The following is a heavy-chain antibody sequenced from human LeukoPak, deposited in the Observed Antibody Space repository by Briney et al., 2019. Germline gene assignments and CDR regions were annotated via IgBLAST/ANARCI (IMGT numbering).Heavy chain of an antibody. D-gene: IGHD3-10*01. J-gene: IGHJ4*02. CDR2: IQYDGSTK. V-gene: IGHV3-30*02. CDR3: AKDSLNYYASGTYEDF. CDR1: GFTFDDYG. Sequence: PGGSLRLSCAASGFTFDDYGMHWVRQAPGKGLEWVAFIQYDGSTKYYADSVKGRFTISRDNPKNTLYLQMNSLRAEDTAVYYCAKDSLNYYASGTYEDFWGQGTLVTVSS.